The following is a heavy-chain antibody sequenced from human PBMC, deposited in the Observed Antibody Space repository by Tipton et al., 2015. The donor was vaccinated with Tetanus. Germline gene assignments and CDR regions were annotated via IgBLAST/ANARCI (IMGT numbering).Heavy chain of an antibody. D-gene: IGHD3-10*01. V-gene: IGHV3-30-3*01. CDR3: AKAKSWTNLFFGDI. J-gene: IGHJ4*02. CDR2: ISYDGSHE. CDR1: GFSFSSFA. Sequence: SLRLSCAASGFSFSSFAMHWFRQAPGKGLEWLTVISYDGSHEIHADSVKGRFIISRDNSKNTLYLQMNSLRVEDTAVYFCAKAKSWTNLFFGDIWGQGTLVTVSS.